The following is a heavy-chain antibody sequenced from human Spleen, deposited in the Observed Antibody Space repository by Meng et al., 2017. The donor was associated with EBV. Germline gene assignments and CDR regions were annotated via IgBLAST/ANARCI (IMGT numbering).Heavy chain of an antibody. V-gene: IGHV3-74*01. CDR2: INENGAIT. J-gene: IGHJ4*02. Sequence: VELVESGGGVVQHGRSLRLSLDASGFIFSSYWIHWFRQIPGKGLVWVSRINENGAITTYADSVKGRFTISRDNAKNTLFLQMSSLRADDTAVYYCSRDLAGSDDSWGQGTLVTVSS. CDR3: SRDLAGSDDS. CDR1: GFIFSSYW.